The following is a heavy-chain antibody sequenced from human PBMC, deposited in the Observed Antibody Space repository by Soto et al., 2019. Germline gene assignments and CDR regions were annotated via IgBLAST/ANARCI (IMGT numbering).Heavy chain of an antibody. Sequence: EVQLVESGGGLVKPGGSLRLSCAASGFTFSSYSMNWVRQAPGKGLEWVSSISSSSSYIYYADSVKGRFTISRDNAKNSLYLQMNSLRAEDTAVYYCASGYDFCSGDRPVGSDYWGQGTLVTVSS. CDR1: GFTFSSYS. D-gene: IGHD3-3*01. V-gene: IGHV3-21*01. CDR3: ASGYDFCSGDRPVGSDY. CDR2: ISSSSSYI. J-gene: IGHJ4*02.